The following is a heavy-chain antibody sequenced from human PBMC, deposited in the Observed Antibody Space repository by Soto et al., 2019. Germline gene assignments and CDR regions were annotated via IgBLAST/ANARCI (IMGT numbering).Heavy chain of an antibody. CDR3: AKGQHCSSTSCICYYYGMYV. Sequence: QVQLVESGGGVVQPGRSLRLSCAASGFTFSTYGMHWVRQAPRKGLEWVAVISYDGTNKYYAQSVKGRLTIARDNSKNTLYLHVNSLGVEETAVYYCAKGQHCSSTSCICYYYGMYVGGQGTTVAVSS. CDR2: ISYDGTNK. J-gene: IGHJ6*02. D-gene: IGHD2-2*01. CDR1: GFTFSTYG. V-gene: IGHV3-30*18.